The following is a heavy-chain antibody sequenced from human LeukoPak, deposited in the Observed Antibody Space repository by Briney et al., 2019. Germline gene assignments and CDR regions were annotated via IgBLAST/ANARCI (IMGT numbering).Heavy chain of an antibody. CDR3: ARDRIGGRGYSSSR. CDR2: IYSGGST. CDR1: GFTVSSNY. Sequence: AGSLRLSCAASGFTVSSNYMSWVRQAPGKGLEWVSVIYSGGSTYYADSVKGRFTISRDNSKNTLYLQMNSLRAEDTAVYYCARDRIGGRGYSSSRWGQGTLLTVSP. V-gene: IGHV3-66*01. J-gene: IGHJ4*02. D-gene: IGHD6-13*01.